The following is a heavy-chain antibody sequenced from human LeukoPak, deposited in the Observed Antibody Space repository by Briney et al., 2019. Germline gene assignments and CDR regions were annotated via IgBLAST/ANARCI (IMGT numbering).Heavy chain of an antibody. Sequence: ASVKVSCKASVYTFTDYFIHWIRQAPGQGLEWMGWINPKSGGTEYAQKFQGRVTMTTDTSITTPNMELNSLRSDDTAVYYCAREKGGSGTYMADYWGQGTLVTVSS. D-gene: IGHD3-10*01. CDR3: AREKGGSGTYMADY. J-gene: IGHJ4*02. V-gene: IGHV1-2*02. CDR1: VYTFTDYF. CDR2: INPKSGGT.